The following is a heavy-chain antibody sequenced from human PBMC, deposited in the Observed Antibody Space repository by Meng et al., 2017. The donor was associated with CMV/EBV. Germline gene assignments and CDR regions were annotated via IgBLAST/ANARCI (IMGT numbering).Heavy chain of an antibody. CDR3: ARGRRLRPFDY. J-gene: IGHJ4*02. D-gene: IGHD5-12*01. CDR2: INHSGST. CDR1: GGSFSGYY. Sequence: LPCAVYGGSFSGYYWSWIRQPPGKGLEWIGEINHSGSTKYNPSLKSRVTISVDTSKNQFSLKLSSVTAADTAVYYCARGRRLRPFDYWGQGTLVTVSS. V-gene: IGHV4-34*01.